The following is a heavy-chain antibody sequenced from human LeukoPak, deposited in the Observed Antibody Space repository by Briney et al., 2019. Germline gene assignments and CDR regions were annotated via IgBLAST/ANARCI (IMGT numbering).Heavy chain of an antibody. D-gene: IGHD2-2*01. CDR3: TTDCSSTSCKGDGAFDI. Sequence: GGSLRLSCAASGFTFSNAWMSWVRQALGKGLEWVGRIKSKIDGGTTDYAAPVKGRFTISRDDSKNTLYLQMNSLKTEDTAVYYCTTDCSSTSCKGDGAFDIWGQGTMVTVSS. CDR2: IKSKIDGGTT. V-gene: IGHV3-15*01. CDR1: GFTFSNAW. J-gene: IGHJ3*02.